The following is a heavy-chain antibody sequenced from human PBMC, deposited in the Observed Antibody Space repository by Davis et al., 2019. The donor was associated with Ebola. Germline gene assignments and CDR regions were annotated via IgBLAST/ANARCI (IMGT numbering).Heavy chain of an antibody. J-gene: IGHJ4*02. CDR3: ARAVPATQNLDY. CDR1: AYTFTAYY. D-gene: IGHD2-15*01. CDR2: INPNSGGT. V-gene: IGHV1-2*02. Sequence: AASVMVSCKASAYTFTAYYIHWVRRPPGQGLEWMGWINPNSGGTNNAQKFQGRVTISRDTSFSTAYMELNSLRTDDTAVYYCARAVPATQNLDYWGQGTLVTVSS.